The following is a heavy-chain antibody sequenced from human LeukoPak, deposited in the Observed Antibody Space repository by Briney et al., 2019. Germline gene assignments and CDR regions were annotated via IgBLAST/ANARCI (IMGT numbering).Heavy chain of an antibody. CDR3: ARDVVVPAAAIHSYYYYYMDV. J-gene: IGHJ6*03. CDR1: GYTFTGYY. CDR2: ISAYNGNT. V-gene: IGHV1-18*04. Sequence: ASVKVSCKASGYTFTGYYMHWVRQAPGQGLEWMGWISAYNGNTNYAQKLQGRVTMTTDTSTSTAYMELRSLRSDDTAVYYCARDVVVPAAAIHSYYYYYMDVWGKGTTVTVSS. D-gene: IGHD2-2*01.